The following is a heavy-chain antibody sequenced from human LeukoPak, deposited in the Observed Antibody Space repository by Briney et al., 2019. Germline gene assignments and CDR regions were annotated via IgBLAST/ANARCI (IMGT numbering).Heavy chain of an antibody. D-gene: IGHD3-22*01. CDR1: GGSMSTYH. CDR3: ARSYYYDGSGYYPLDY. CDR2: IYYRGSA. V-gene: IGHV4-59*08. J-gene: IGHJ4*02. Sequence: SETLSLTCTVSGGSMSTYHWSWIRQPPGKGLEWIGYIYYRGSANYDPSLKSRVTILVDTSKNQFSLRLSSVTAADTAVYYCARSYYYDGSGYYPLDYWGQGTLVTVSS.